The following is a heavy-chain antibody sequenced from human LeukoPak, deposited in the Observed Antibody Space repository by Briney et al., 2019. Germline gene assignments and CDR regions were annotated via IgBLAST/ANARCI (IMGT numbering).Heavy chain of an antibody. CDR3: AREMAKTAADYYYYYGMDV. CDR1: GFTVSSNY. CDR2: IYSGGST. J-gene: IGHJ6*02. V-gene: IGHV3-66*01. Sequence: PGGSLRLSCAASGFTVSSNYMSWVRQAPGKGLEWVSVIYSGGSTYYADSVKGRFTISRDNSKNTLYLQMNSLRAEDTAVYYCAREMAKTAADYYYYYGMDVWGQGTTVTVSS. D-gene: IGHD2-2*01.